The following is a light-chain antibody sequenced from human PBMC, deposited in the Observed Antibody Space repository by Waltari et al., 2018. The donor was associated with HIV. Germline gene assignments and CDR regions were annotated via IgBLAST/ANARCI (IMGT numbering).Light chain of an antibody. Sequence: EVVMTQSPATLSVSPGERVTLSCRASQSVSSNLAWYQQKPDQAPRLLIYGASTRASGIPARFSGSGSGTEFTLTISSLQSEDFAVYYCHQYDNWPPWTFGQGTKVEIK. CDR3: HQYDNWPPWT. CDR2: GAS. CDR1: QSVSSN. J-gene: IGKJ1*01. V-gene: IGKV3-15*01.